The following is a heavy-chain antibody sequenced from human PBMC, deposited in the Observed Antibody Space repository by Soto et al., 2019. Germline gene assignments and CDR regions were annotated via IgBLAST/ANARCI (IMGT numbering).Heavy chain of an antibody. Sequence: EGSLRLSCVASGFTFSFYAMHWVRQAPGKGLEWVAVISYNGRNKHYVDSVKGRFTISRDNSQDTLYLQMDSLRPDDTAVYYCARQAKIGDRSQFYFDSWGQGTLVTVSS. CDR3: ARQAKIGDRSQFYFDS. V-gene: IGHV3-30*04. CDR2: ISYNGRNK. CDR1: GFTFSFYA. J-gene: IGHJ4*02. D-gene: IGHD3-16*01.